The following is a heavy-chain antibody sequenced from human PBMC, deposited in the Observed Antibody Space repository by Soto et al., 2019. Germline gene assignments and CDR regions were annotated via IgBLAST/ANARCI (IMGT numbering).Heavy chain of an antibody. J-gene: IGHJ5*02. CDR3: ARDKGNSGSYYFRDP. V-gene: IGHV1-3*01. Sequence: ASVKVSCKASGYTFTSYAMHWVRQAPGQRLEWMGWINAGNGNTKYSQKFQGRVTITRDTSASTAYMELSSLRSEDTAVYYCARDKGNSGSYYFRDPWGQGTLVTVSS. D-gene: IGHD1-26*01. CDR1: GYTFTSYA. CDR2: INAGNGNT.